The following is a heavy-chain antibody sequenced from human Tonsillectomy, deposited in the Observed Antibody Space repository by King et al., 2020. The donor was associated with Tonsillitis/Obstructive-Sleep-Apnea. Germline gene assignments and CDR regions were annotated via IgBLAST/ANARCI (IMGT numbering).Heavy chain of an antibody. CDR2: LSYDGSNK. Sequence: VQLVESGGGVVQPGRSLRLSCAASGFTFSSYAMHWVRQAPGKGLEWGAVLSYDGSNKYYAASVKGLFTISKDNSKNTLYLQMKSLRAEETAVYYCARDVVVPAAIYYYYYMVVWGKGTTVTVSS. V-gene: IGHV3-30*04. D-gene: IGHD2-2*01. CDR3: ARDVVVPAAIYYYYYMVV. CDR1: GFTFSSYA. J-gene: IGHJ6*03.